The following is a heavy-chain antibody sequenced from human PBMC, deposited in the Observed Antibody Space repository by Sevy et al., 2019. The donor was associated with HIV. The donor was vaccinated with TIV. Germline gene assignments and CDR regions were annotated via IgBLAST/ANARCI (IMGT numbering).Heavy chain of an antibody. V-gene: IGHV4-4*07. D-gene: IGHD6-6*01. CDR3: ARELPFATSSA. J-gene: IGHJ5*02. CDR1: GGSTDSYY. Sequence: SETLSLTCSVSGGSTDSYYWSWIRQPAGKGLEWIGRIYASGSTAYNPSLQSRVSISIDKSKNRFSLSLTSLTAADTDVYYCARELPFATSSAWGQGTRVTVSS. CDR2: IYASGST.